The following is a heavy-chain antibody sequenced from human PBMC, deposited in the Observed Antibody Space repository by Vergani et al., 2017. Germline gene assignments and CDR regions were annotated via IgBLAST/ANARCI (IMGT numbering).Heavy chain of an antibody. V-gene: IGHV3-23*01. J-gene: IGHJ4*02. CDR3: TTDDSYCGGDCYFDY. D-gene: IGHD2-21*02. CDR2: ISGSGGST. Sequence: EVQLLESGGGLVQPGGSLRLSCAASGFTFSSYAMSWVRQAPGKGLEWVSAISGSGGSTYYADSVKGRFTISRDNSKNTLYLQMNSLRAEDTAVYYCTTDDSYCGGDCYFDYWGQGTLVTVSS. CDR1: GFTFSSYA.